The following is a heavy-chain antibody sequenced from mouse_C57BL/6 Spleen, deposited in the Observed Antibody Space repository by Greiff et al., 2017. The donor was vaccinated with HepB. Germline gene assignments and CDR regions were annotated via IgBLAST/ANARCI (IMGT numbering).Heavy chain of an antibody. CDR1: GYTFTDYY. CDR3: ARRTTEGYFDV. J-gene: IGHJ1*03. Sequence: QVQLQQSGAELVRPGASVKLSCKASGYTFTDYYINWVKQRPGQGLEWIARIYPGSGNTYYNEKFKGKATLTAEKSSSTAYMQLSSLTSEDSAVYFCARRTTEGYFDVWGTGTTVTVSS. D-gene: IGHD2-1*01. CDR2: IYPGSGNT. V-gene: IGHV1-76*01.